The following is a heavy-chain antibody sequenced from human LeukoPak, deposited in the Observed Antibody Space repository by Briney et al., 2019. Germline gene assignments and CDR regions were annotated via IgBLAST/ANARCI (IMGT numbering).Heavy chain of an antibody. CDR2: IYHSGST. Sequence: PSETLSLTCTVSGGSISSYYWNWIRQPPGKGLEWIGYIYHSGSTYYNPSLKSRVTISVDTSKNQFSLKLSSVTAADTAVYYCARDRRDRPRAFEIWGQGIMVTVSS. J-gene: IGHJ3*02. CDR1: GGSISSYY. CDR3: ARDRRDRPRAFEI. V-gene: IGHV4-59*12. D-gene: IGHD3-22*01.